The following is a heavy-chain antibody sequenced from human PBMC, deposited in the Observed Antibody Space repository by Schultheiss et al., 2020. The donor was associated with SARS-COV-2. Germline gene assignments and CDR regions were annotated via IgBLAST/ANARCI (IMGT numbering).Heavy chain of an antibody. CDR1: GYSISSGYY. D-gene: IGHD6-13*01. J-gene: IGHJ3*02. CDR2: IYYSGST. V-gene: IGHV4-38-2*02. CDR3: ARPGYSSSWYVRDAFDI. Sequence: SETLSLTCTVSGYSISSGYYWGWIRQPPGKGLEWIGSIYYSGSTYYNPSLKSRVTISVDTSKNQFSLKLSSVTAADTAVYYCARPGYSSSWYVRDAFDIWGQGTMVTVSS.